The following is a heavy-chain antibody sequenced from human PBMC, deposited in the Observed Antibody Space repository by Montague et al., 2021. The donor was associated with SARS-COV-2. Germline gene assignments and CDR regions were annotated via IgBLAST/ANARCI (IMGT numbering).Heavy chain of an antibody. CDR1: GGSISSGTYS. CDR2: ISYSGST. V-gene: IGHV4-30-4*08. D-gene: IGHD3-9*01. CDR3: ARSRIIRYFDWLSQMAYFDY. J-gene: IGHJ4*02. Sequence: TLSLTCTVSGGSISSGTYSWSWIRHPPSKGLMSIRYISYSGSTYYNPSLKSRVTISVDTSKNQFSLKLSSVTAADTAVYYCARSRIIRYFDWLSQMAYFDYWGQGTLVTVSA.